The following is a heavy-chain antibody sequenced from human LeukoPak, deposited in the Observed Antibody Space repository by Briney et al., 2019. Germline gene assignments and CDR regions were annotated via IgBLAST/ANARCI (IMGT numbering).Heavy chain of an antibody. CDR2: INPNSGGT. Sequence: GASVKVSCKASGYTFTGYYMHWVRQAPGQGLEWMGWINPNSGGTNYAQTFQGRVTMTRDTSISTAYMELSRLRSDDTAVYYCAGDLPQGPEYDILTEPDYWGQGTLVTVSS. V-gene: IGHV1-2*02. D-gene: IGHD3-9*01. CDR3: AGDLPQGPEYDILTEPDY. J-gene: IGHJ4*02. CDR1: GYTFTGYY.